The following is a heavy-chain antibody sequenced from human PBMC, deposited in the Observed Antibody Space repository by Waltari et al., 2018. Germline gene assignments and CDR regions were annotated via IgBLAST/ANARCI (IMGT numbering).Heavy chain of an antibody. CDR3: AREERYYYDSSGYYPFYWFDP. V-gene: IGHV4-38-2*02. Sequence: QVQLQESGPGLVKPSETLSLTCTVSGYSISSGYYWGWIRQPPGKGLEWIGRIDHSGSTYYNPSLQSRVTISVDTSKNQFSLKLSSVTAADTAVYYCAREERYYYDSSGYYPFYWFDPWGQGTLVTVSS. CDR1: GYSISSGYY. D-gene: IGHD3-22*01. CDR2: IDHSGST. J-gene: IGHJ5*02.